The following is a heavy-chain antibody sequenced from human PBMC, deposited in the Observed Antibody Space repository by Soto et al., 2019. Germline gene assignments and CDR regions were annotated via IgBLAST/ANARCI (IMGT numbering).Heavy chain of an antibody. CDR1: GYIFIDYW. CDR2: VYPRDSDT. V-gene: IGHV5-51*01. CDR3: ARPPLPGYSIHFNS. D-gene: IGHD2-15*01. Sequence: PGESLKISCTASGYIFIDYWIGWARQMPGKGLEWMGIVYPRDSDTRYSPSFQGQVTISADKSTNTAFLQWRSLKASDTAIYYCARPPLPGYSIHFNSWGQGTLVTVSS. J-gene: IGHJ4*02.